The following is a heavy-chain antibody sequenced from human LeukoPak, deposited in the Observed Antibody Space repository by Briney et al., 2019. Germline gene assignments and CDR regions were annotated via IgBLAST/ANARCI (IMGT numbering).Heavy chain of an antibody. D-gene: IGHD2-2*02. CDR1: GGSISPYY. V-gene: IGHV4-4*08. CDR3: ARAFNVVVPAAIRYMDV. Sequence: PSQTLSLTCVVSGGSISPYYWSWIRQSPGKGLEWIGYIDPSGSASYNPSLKSRVTISVDTSKNQFSLKLSSVTAADTAVYYCARAFNVVVPAAIRYMDVWGKGTTVTVSS. J-gene: IGHJ6*03. CDR2: IDPSGSA.